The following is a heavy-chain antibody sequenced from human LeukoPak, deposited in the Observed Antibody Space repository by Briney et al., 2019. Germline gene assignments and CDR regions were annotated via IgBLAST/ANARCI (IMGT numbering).Heavy chain of an antibody. Sequence: ASVKVSCKASGYTLTDHHILWLRQVPGQGLEWVGWIKANSGATEYAQDFQGRVSMTRDATTNTAYMELRSLRSDDTAIYCCGRDPTDGYAHADYWGQGTLVTVSS. J-gene: IGHJ4*02. CDR2: IKANSGAT. CDR1: GYTLTDHH. CDR3: GRDPTDGYAHADY. D-gene: IGHD5-24*01. V-gene: IGHV1-2*02.